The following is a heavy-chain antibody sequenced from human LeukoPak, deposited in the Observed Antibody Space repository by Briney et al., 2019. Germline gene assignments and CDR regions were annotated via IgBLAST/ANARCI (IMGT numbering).Heavy chain of an antibody. J-gene: IGHJ3*02. CDR3: ARQSLWFGELNDAFDI. CDR1: GFTFSNYA. CDR2: IVGSGGST. V-gene: IGHV3-23*01. D-gene: IGHD3-10*01. Sequence: GASLRLSCAASGFTFSNYAMSWVRQAPGKGLEWVSAIVGSGGSTYYTDSVKGRFTISRDNSKNTLYLQMNSLRAEDTAVYYCARQSLWFGELNDAFDIWGQGTMVTVSS.